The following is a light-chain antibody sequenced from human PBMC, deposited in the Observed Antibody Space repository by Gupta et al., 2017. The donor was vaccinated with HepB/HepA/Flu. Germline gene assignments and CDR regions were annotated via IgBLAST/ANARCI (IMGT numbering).Light chain of an antibody. CDR3: QAWDSSLHVV. CDR2: QDS. CDR1: KLGDKY. J-gene: IGLJ2*01. V-gene: IGLV3-1*01. Sequence: SYELTQPPSVSVSPGQTASITCSGDKLGDKYACWYQQKPGHSPVLVIYQDSKRPSGIPERFSGSNSGNTATLTISGTQAVDDADYYCQAWDSSLHVVVGGGTKLTVL.